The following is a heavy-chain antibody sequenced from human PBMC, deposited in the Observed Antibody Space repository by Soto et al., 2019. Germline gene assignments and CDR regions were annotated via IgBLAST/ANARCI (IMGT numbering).Heavy chain of an antibody. Sequence: PGGSLRLSCAASGFTFDDYAMHWVRQAPGKGLEWVSGISWNSGTIGHADSVKGRFTISRDNAKNSLYLQMNSLRPEDTALYFCVKGARCSGGRCTYFDYWGQGTLVTVSS. CDR1: GFTFDDYA. D-gene: IGHD2-15*01. CDR3: VKGARCSGGRCTYFDY. J-gene: IGHJ4*02. V-gene: IGHV3-9*01. CDR2: ISWNSGTI.